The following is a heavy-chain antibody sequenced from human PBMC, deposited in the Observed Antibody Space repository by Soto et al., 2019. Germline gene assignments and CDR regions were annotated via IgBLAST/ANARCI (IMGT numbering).Heavy chain of an antibody. CDR1: GGSISSNSYY. D-gene: IGHD2-2*01. J-gene: IGHJ4*02. Sequence: QLQLQESGPGLVKPSETLSLTCSVSGGSISSNSYYWGWIRQPPGKGLEWIGSIYYNGNTYYNPSLRSRVTISRNTSKNQFSLQLSSVTAADTAVYYCATCFYAGRYCSSSSCYFDYWGQGTQVTVSS. V-gene: IGHV4-39*01. CDR2: IYYNGNT. CDR3: ATCFYAGRYCSSSSCYFDY.